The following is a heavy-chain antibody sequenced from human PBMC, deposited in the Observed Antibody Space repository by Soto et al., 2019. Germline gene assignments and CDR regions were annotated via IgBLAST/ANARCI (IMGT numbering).Heavy chain of an antibody. CDR1: GGTFSSYA. CDR3: ARGPSVLRYFDWSLP. J-gene: IGHJ5*02. CDR2: IIPIFGTA. Sequence: SVKVSCKASGGTFSSYAISWVRQAPGQGLEWMGGIIPIFGTANCAQKFQGRVTITADESTSTAYMELSSLRSEDTAVYYCARGPSVLRYFDWSLPWGQGTLVTVSS. D-gene: IGHD3-9*01. V-gene: IGHV1-69*13.